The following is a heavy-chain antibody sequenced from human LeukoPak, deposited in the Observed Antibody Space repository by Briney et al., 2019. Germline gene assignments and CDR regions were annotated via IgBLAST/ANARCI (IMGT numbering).Heavy chain of an antibody. CDR3: AKATYSYGPGPFDY. CDR1: GFTFSSYG. D-gene: IGHD5-18*01. CDR2: IRYDGSNK. J-gene: IGHJ4*02. V-gene: IGHV3-30*02. Sequence: PGGSLRLSCAASGFTFSSYGMHWVRQAPGKGLEWVAFIRYDGSNKYYADSVKGRFTISRDNSKNTLYLQMNSLRAEDTAVYYCAKATYSYGPGPFDYWGQGTLVTVSS.